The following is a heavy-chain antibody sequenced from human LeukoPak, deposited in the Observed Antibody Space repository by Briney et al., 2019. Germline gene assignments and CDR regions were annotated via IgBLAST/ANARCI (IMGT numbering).Heavy chain of an antibody. J-gene: IGHJ3*02. CDR2: INSDGTNT. D-gene: IGHD3-22*01. CDR3: ARPAGDSSGYLDALDI. Sequence: GGSLRLSCAASGFTFDDYGMSWVRQAPGKGLVWVSRINSDGTNTGYADSVKGRFTISRDNAKNTLYLQMNSLRAEDTAVYYCARPAGDSSGYLDALDIWGQGTMVTVSS. V-gene: IGHV3-74*01. CDR1: GFTFDDYG.